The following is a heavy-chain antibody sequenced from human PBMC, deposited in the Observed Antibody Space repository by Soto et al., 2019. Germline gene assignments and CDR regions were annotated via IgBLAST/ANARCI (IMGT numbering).Heavy chain of an antibody. CDR3: AKDRGIIVTAVDAFDV. CDR1: GFTHSMSA. CDR2: ISDSGDRT. Sequence: GGSRRRSGASSGFTHSMSAVNWVRQAPGKGLEWVSYISDSGDRTYYADSVKGRFTISRDRSKNTVSLQMDSLRAEDTAVYSCAKDRGIIVTAVDAFDVWGQGTKVTVSS. V-gene: IGHV3-23*01. J-gene: IGHJ3*01. D-gene: IGHD3-16*02.